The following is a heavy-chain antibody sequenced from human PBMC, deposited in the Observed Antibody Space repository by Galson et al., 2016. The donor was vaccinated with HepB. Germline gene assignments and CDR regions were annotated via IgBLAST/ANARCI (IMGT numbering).Heavy chain of an antibody. CDR3: VREHSGIYFEYYDS. Sequence: SLRLSCAASGFTFSSYSMSWLRQAPGKGLEWVSFISKSGSDIYYADSVKGRFTISRDNAKNSLSLQMNSLRGADTALYYCVREHSGIYFEYYDSWGQGTLVTVSS. J-gene: IGHJ5*02. V-gene: IGHV3-48*01. D-gene: IGHD3-16*01. CDR1: GFTFSSYS. CDR2: ISKSGSDI.